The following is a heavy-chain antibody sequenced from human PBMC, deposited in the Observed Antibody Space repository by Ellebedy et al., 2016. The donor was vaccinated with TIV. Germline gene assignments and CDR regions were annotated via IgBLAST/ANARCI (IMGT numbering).Heavy chain of an antibody. D-gene: IGHD6-19*01. V-gene: IGHV3-13*01. CDR1: GFTFSSYD. J-gene: IGHJ2*01. CDR2: IGTAGDT. Sequence: GESLKISXAASGFTFSSYDMHWVRQATGKGLEWVSAIGTAGDTYYPGSVKGRFTTSRENAKNSLYLQMNSLRAGDTAVYYCAREAVAGGTSWYFDLWGRGTLVTVSS. CDR3: AREAVAGGTSWYFDL.